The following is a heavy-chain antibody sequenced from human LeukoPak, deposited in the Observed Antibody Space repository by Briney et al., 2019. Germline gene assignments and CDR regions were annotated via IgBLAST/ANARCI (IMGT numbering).Heavy chain of an antibody. CDR1: GFTFSSYA. J-gene: IGHJ6*03. CDR2: ISGSGGST. CDR3: ARDAREWLQFYYYYYMDV. D-gene: IGHD5-24*01. V-gene: IGHV3-23*01. Sequence: GGSLRLSCAASGFTFSSYAMSWVRQAPGKGLEWVSAISGSGGSTYYADSVKGRFTISRDNSKNTLYLQMNSLRAEDTAVYYCARDAREWLQFYYYYYMDVWGKGTTVTVSS.